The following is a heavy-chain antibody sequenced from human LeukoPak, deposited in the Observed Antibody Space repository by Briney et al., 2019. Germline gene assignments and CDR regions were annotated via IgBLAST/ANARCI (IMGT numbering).Heavy chain of an antibody. CDR3: ARDGNFDY. Sequence: SVTVSXTXXGYTFXGYYMHWVRQAPGQGLEWMGWINPNSGGTNYAQTFQGRVTMTRDTSISTAYMELSRLRSDDTAVYYCARDGNFDYWGQGTLVTVPS. CDR2: INPNSGGT. V-gene: IGHV1-2*02. J-gene: IGHJ4*02. CDR1: GYTFXGYY.